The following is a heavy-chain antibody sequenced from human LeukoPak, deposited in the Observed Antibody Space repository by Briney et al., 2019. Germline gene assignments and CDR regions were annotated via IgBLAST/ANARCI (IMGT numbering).Heavy chain of an antibody. CDR3: ARAVLRYFDWLLPFKVWFDP. Sequence: SETLSLTCAVYGGSFSGYYWSWIRQPPGKGLEWIGEINHSGSTNYNPSLKSRVTISVDTSKNQFSLKLSSVTAADTAVYYCARAVLRYFDWLLPFKVWFDPWGQGTLVTVSS. J-gene: IGHJ5*02. D-gene: IGHD3-9*01. V-gene: IGHV4-34*01. CDR1: GGSFSGYY. CDR2: INHSGST.